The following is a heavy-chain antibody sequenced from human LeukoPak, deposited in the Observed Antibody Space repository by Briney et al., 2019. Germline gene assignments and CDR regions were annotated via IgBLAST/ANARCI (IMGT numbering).Heavy chain of an antibody. CDR1: GFTFTSSA. Sequence: SVKVSCKASGFTFTSSAMQWVRQARGQRLEWIGWIVVGSGNTNYAQKFQGRVTITADESTSTAYMELSSLRSEDTAVYYCARGRVRAQHDAFDIWGQGTMVTVSS. D-gene: IGHD6-13*01. CDR2: IVVGSGNT. J-gene: IGHJ3*02. V-gene: IGHV1-58*02. CDR3: ARGRVRAQHDAFDI.